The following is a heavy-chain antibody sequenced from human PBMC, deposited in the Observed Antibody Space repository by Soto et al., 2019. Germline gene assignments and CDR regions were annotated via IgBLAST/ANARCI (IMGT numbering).Heavy chain of an antibody. D-gene: IGHD3-16*01. CDR2: IIPIFGTA. CDR3: SGGGGGGNDAFDI. Sequence: QVQLVQSGAEVKKPGSSVKVSCKASGGTFSSDAFSWVRQAPGQGLEWMGGIIPIFGTANYAQRFQGRVTIMADRPTSTTHRGGGSLTCEDTAVYYCSGGGGGGNDAFDIWGQGTMVTVSS. V-gene: IGHV1-69*06. J-gene: IGHJ3*02. CDR1: GGTFSSDA.